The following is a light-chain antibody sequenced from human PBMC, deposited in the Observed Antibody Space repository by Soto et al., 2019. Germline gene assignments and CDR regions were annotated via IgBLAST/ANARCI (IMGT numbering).Light chain of an antibody. CDR3: QQYESN. Sequence: GDRFTITCRASQSISSRLACFQQKPERAPRVLIYDASSLESGVPSRFSGSGSGTEFTLTISSLQPDDFATYYCQQYESNFGGGTKVDIK. V-gene: IGKV1-5*01. J-gene: IGKJ4*01. CDR2: DAS. CDR1: QSISSR.